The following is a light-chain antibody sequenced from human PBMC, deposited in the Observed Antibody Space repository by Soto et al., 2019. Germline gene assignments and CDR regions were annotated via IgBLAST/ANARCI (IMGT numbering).Light chain of an antibody. Sequence: EIVLTQSPGTLSLSPGERATLSCRAGQSVSSNYLAWYQQKPGQAPRLLIYAASTRATGIPDRFSGSGSGTDFTLTISRLEPEDFAVYYCQQYGRSPPLIFGGGTKVEIK. J-gene: IGKJ4*01. CDR1: QSVSSNY. CDR2: AAS. CDR3: QQYGRSPPLI. V-gene: IGKV3-20*01.